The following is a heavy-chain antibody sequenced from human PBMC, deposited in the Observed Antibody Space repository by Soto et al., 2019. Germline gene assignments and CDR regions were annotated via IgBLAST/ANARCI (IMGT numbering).Heavy chain of an antibody. J-gene: IGHJ4*02. CDR2: IIHIFCTA. CDR3: ARAITMIVGKKAYYFAY. V-gene: IGHV1-69*06. D-gene: IGHD3-22*01. Sequence: SXKVSCKASGGTXNSYAISLVRQAPGQGLEWMGGIIHIFCTANYAQKCRGRVTITADKSTSTAYMELSSLRCEDTAVYYFARAITMIVGKKAYYFAYWGQGTLGTVSS. CDR1: GGTXNSYA.